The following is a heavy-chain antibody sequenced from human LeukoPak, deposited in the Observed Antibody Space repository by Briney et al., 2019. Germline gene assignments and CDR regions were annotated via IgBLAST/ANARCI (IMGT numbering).Heavy chain of an antibody. D-gene: IGHD2-15*01. V-gene: IGHV3-23*01. Sequence: PGGSLRLSCAASGFILSNYWMHWVRQAPGKGLEWVSAISGSGGSTYYADSVKGRFTISRDNAKNSLYLQMNSLRAEDTAVYYCARERYCSGGSCYFSSGYWGQGTLVTVSS. CDR2: ISGSGGST. CDR3: ARERYCSGGSCYFSSGY. J-gene: IGHJ4*02. CDR1: GFILSNYW.